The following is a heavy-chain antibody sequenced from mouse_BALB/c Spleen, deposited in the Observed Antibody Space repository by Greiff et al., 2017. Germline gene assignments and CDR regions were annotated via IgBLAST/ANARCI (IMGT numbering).Heavy chain of an antibody. CDR2: ISDGGSYT. CDR1: GFSLTSYG. V-gene: IGHV5-6*03. CDR3: ARAGAGAMDY. J-gene: IGHJ4*01. Sequence: EVKLLESGPGLVAPSQSLSITCTVSGFSLTSYGVHWVRLPPGKGLEWVATISDGGSYTYYPDSVKGRFTISRDNAKNNLYLQMSSLKSEDTAMYYRARAGAGAMDYRGQGTSVTVSS.